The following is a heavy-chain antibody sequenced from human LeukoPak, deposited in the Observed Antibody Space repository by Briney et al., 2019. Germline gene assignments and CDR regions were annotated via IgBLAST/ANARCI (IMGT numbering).Heavy chain of an antibody. D-gene: IGHD1-26*01. V-gene: IGHV3-23*01. CDR2: VSAGGAT. CDR1: TFNNYA. CDR3: TKGSRFAP. J-gene: IGHJ5*02. Sequence: GGSLRLSCTFTFNNYAMNWVRQAPGKGLEWVSAVSAGGATYYADSVKGRFTISRDNSKNTMFLQMNSLRVEDTAVYYCTKGSRFAPWGQGTLVTVSS.